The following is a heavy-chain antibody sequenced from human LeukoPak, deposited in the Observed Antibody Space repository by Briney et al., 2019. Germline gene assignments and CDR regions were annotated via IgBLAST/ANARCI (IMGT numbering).Heavy chain of an antibody. J-gene: IGHJ4*02. CDR3: TRGRAETGTTWLIDY. V-gene: IGHV3-30*04. CDR2: FSSDGISQ. Sequence: GGCLRLSCAASVFPFSTYALHWVRQAPGKGLEWLAVFSSDGISQYYAGSVKGRFTISKDNSRNTLYLQMNSLRTEDTAVYYCTRGRAETGTTWLIDYWGQGTLVTVSS. CDR1: VFPFSTYA. D-gene: IGHD1-1*01.